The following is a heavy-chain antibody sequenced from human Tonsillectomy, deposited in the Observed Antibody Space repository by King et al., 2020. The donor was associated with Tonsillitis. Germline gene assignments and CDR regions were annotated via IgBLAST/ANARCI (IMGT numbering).Heavy chain of an antibody. J-gene: IGHJ3*02. CDR3: AEHYKSGSIARDADFDI. V-gene: IGHV4-39*01. Sequence: QLQESGPGLVKPSETLSLTCTVSGGSISSGSYYWGWIRQPPGKGLEWIGSIDYSGSTYYNPYLKSRVTIAVDTSKNQFYLKLSSVTATDTAVYYCAEHYKSGSIARDADFDIWGQGTMVTVSS. CDR2: IDYSGST. D-gene: IGHD6-6*01. CDR1: GGSISSGSYY.